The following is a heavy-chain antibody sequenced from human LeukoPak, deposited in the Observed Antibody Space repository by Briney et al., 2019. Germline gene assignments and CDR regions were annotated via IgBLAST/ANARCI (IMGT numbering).Heavy chain of an antibody. CDR1: GFTFSNYA. D-gene: IGHD2-2*01. CDR3: GSFSSSSSY. J-gene: IGHJ4*02. CDR2: VKSKKDGGAT. V-gene: IGHV3-15*01. Sequence: GGSLRLSCVASGFTFSNYAMIWVLEAPGPGLEWVGRVKSKKDGGATDYAAPVKGRFTVSRDDSKNTLYLQMNSLKTEDTGVYYCGSFSSSSSYWGQGTLVTVSS.